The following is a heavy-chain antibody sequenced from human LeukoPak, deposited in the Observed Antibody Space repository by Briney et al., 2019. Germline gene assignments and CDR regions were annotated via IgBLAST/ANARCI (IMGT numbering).Heavy chain of an antibody. CDR3: AKGRRGCSSTSCYYGSDI. V-gene: IGHV3-23*01. Sequence: GGSLRLSCAACGFTFSSYAMSWVRQAPGKGLEWVSGISGSGGSTYYAVSVKGRFTISRDNSKNTLYLQMNSLRAEDTAVYYCAKGRRGCSSTSCYYGSDIWGQGTMVTVSS. CDR2: ISGSGGST. D-gene: IGHD2-2*01. J-gene: IGHJ3*02. CDR1: GFTFSSYA.